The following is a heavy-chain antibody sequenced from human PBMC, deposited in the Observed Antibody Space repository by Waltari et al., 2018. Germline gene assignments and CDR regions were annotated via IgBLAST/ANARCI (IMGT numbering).Heavy chain of an antibody. J-gene: IGHJ3*02. CDR3: ATSGLLWFGEGADAFDI. CDR2: FEPEDGET. Sequence: QVQLVQSGAEVKKPGASVKVSCKVSGYTLTELSMHWVRQAPGKGLEWMGAFEPEDGETIDAQKFQGRVTMTEDTSTDTAYMGLSSLRSEDTAVYYCATSGLLWFGEGADAFDIWGQGTMVTVSS. D-gene: IGHD3-10*01. CDR1: GYTLTELS. V-gene: IGHV1-24*01.